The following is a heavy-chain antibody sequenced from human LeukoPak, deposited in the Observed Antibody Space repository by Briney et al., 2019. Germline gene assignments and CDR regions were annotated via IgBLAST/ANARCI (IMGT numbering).Heavy chain of an antibody. J-gene: IGHJ4*01. CDR3: ARGPADCSSTSCSRLFDY. Sequence: GASVKVSCKASGYTFTSYGISWVRQAPGQGLEWMGWISAYNGNTNYAQKLQGRVTMTTDTSTSTAYMELRSLRSDDTAVYYCARGPADCSSTSCSRLFDYWGHGTLVTVSS. CDR2: ISAYNGNT. CDR1: GYTFTSYG. V-gene: IGHV1-18*04. D-gene: IGHD2-2*01.